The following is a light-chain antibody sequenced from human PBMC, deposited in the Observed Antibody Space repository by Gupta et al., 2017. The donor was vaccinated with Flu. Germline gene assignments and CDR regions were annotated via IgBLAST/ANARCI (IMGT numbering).Light chain of an antibody. V-gene: IGKV1-5*03. CDR3: QQNNTFPWT. J-gene: IGKJ1*01. CDR2: NTS. CDR1: QSINSW. Sequence: DIQMTQSPSTLSASVGDRVTVTCRASQSINSWLDWYQQKPGKAPKLLIYNTSNLESGVPSRFSGSGSGTEFTLTITSLQPDDFATYYCQQNNTFPWTFGQGTKVEIK.